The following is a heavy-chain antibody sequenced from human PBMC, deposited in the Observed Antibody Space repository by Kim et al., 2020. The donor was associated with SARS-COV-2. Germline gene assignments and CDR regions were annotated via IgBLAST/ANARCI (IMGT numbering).Heavy chain of an antibody. Sequence: ASVKVSCKASGYTFTSYAMNWVRQAPGQGLEWMGWINTNTGNPTYAQGFTGRFVFSLDTSVSTAYLQISSLKAEDTAVYYCAREGGMVRGVIIPPGSWFDPWGQGTLVTVSS. CDR1: GYTFTSYA. CDR2: INTNTGNP. J-gene: IGHJ5*02. CDR3: AREGGMVRGVIIPPGSWFDP. V-gene: IGHV7-4-1*02. D-gene: IGHD3-10*01.